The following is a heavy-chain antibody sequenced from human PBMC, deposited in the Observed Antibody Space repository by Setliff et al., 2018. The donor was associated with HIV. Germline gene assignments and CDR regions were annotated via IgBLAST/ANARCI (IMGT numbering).Heavy chain of an antibody. CDR3: ASTSLPCSGGSCSLFYYYYYMDV. Sequence: PVGSLRLSCAASGFTFSSYAMHWVRQAPGKGLEWVAIISYDGSNRYYAESVKGRFTISRDNSKNTLYLQMNSLRAEDSAVYYCASTSLPCSGGSCSLFYYYYYMDVWGKGTTVTVSS. D-gene: IGHD2-15*01. CDR2: ISYDGSNR. V-gene: IGHV3-30*04. CDR1: GFTFSSYA. J-gene: IGHJ6*03.